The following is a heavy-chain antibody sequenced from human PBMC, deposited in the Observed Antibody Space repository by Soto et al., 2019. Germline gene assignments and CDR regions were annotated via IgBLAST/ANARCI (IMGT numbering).Heavy chain of an antibody. CDR2: IYHSGST. D-gene: IGHD4-17*01. CDR1: GCSISSGGYS. J-gene: IGHJ3*02. V-gene: IGHV4-30-2*01. Sequence: PSETLSLTCAVSGCSISSGGYSWSWIRQPPGKGLEWIGYIYHSGSTYYNPSLKSRVTISEDRSRNQFSLKLSSVTAADTAVYYCARVYGDDDAFDIWGQGTMVTVSS. CDR3: ARVYGDDDAFDI.